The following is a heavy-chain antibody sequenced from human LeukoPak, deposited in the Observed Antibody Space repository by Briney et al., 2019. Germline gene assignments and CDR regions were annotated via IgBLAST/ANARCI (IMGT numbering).Heavy chain of an antibody. CDR3: VRDMTTATTCYLQH. D-gene: IGHD4-17*01. CDR2: ISSSSSYI. V-gene: IGHV3-21*01. J-gene: IGHJ1*01. Sequence: GGSLRLSCAASGFNLGGNAMAWVRQAPGKGLEWVSSISSSSSYIYYADSVKGRFTISRDNAKNSLYVQMNSLRAEDTAVYYCVRDMTTATTCYLQHWGQGTLVTVSS. CDR1: GFNLGGNA.